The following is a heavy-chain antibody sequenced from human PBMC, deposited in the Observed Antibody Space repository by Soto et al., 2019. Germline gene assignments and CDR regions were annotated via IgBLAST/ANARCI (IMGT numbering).Heavy chain of an antibody. CDR1: GGSISSYY. CDR2: IYYSGST. Sequence: SETLSLTCTVSGGSISSYYWSWIRQPPGKGLEWIGSIYYSGSTYYNPSLKSRVTISVDTSKNHFSLKLSSVTAADTAVYYCARRLERQSYYYYYMDVWGKGTTVTVSS. V-gene: IGHV4-59*05. D-gene: IGHD1-1*01. CDR3: ARRLERQSYYYYYMDV. J-gene: IGHJ6*03.